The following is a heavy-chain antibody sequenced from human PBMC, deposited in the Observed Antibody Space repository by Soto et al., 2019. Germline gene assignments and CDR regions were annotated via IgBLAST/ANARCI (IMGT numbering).Heavy chain of an antibody. CDR3: AKDPLFEGTYYYDSSGRNWFDP. V-gene: IGHV3-23*01. D-gene: IGHD3-22*01. Sequence: PGGSLRLSCAASGFTFSSYAMSWVRQAPGKGLEWVSAISGSGGSTYYADSVKGRFTISRDNSKNTLYLQMNSLRAEDTAVYYCAKDPLFEGTYYYDSSGRNWFDPWGQGTLVTVSS. CDR1: GFTFSSYA. CDR2: ISGSGGST. J-gene: IGHJ5*02.